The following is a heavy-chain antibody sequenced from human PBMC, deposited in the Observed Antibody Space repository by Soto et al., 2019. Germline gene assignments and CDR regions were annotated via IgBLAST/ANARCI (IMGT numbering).Heavy chain of an antibody. CDR3: AKISPTSYFDF. Sequence: LRLSCAASGFTFSDHYMDWVRQVPGKGLEWVGRIRKKTNGYTTEYAASVKGRFIISRDDSKNSMYLQMNSLKSDDTAVYFCAKISPTSYFDFWGQGTQVTVSS. J-gene: IGHJ4*02. V-gene: IGHV3-72*01. CDR1: GFTFSDHY. CDR2: IRKKTNGYTT.